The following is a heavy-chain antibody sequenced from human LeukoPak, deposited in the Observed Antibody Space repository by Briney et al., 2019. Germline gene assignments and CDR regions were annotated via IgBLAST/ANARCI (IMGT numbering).Heavy chain of an antibody. CDR2: IYSGGST. V-gene: IGHV3-53*01. CDR3: ARETSEDSSGYYYVPGHFDY. CDR1: GFTVSSNY. Sequence: GGSLRLSCAASGFTVSSNYVSWVRQAPGKGLEWVSVIYSGGSTYYADSVKGRFTISRDNSKNTLYLQMNSLRAEDTAVYYCARETSEDSSGYYYVPGHFDYWGQGTLVTVSS. J-gene: IGHJ4*02. D-gene: IGHD3-22*01.